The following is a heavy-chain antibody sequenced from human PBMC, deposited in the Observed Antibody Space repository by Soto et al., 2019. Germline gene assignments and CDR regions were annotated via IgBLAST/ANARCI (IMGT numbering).Heavy chain of an antibody. CDR3: ARAHVEIDYFDY. D-gene: IGHD2-15*01. CDR2: IRSKTDGETT. V-gene: IGHV3-15*01. CDR1: GFPFTNAW. J-gene: IGHJ4*02. Sequence: PGGSLRLSCAASGFPFTNAWLSWVRQAPGKGLEWVGRIRSKTDGETTDYSESVKGRFTMSRDDSKNSLYLQMNSLRAEDTAVYYCARAHVEIDYFDYWGQGTLVTVSS.